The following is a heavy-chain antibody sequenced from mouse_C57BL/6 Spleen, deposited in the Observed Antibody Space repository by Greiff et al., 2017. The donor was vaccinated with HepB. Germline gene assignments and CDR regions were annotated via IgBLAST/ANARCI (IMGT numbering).Heavy chain of an antibody. CDR1: GYSFTSYY. Sequence: QVQLKESGPELVKPGASVKISCKASGYSFTSYYIHWVKQRPGQGLEWIGWIYPGSGNTKYNEKFKGKATLTADTSSSTASMQLSSLTSEDSAVYYCATGYAMDYWGQGTSVTVSS. J-gene: IGHJ4*01. D-gene: IGHD4-1*01. V-gene: IGHV1-66*01. CDR2: IYPGSGNT. CDR3: ATGYAMDY.